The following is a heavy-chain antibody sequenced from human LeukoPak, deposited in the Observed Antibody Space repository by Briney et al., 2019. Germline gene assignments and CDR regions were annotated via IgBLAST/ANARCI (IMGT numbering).Heavy chain of an antibody. J-gene: IGHJ4*02. V-gene: IGHV3-11*01. CDR3: ASTYYDFYDYFDY. D-gene: IGHD3-3*01. CDR2: ISSSGSTI. CDR1: GFTFSDYY. Sequence: GGSLRLSCAASGFTFSDYYMSWIRQAPGKGLEWVSYISSSGSTIYYADSVKGRFTISRDNAKNSLYLQMNSLRAGDTAVYYCASTYYDFYDYFDYWGQGTLVTVSS.